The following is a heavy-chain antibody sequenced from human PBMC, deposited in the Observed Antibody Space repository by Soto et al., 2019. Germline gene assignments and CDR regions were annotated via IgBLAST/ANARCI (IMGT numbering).Heavy chain of an antibody. CDR3: ARADYYLRPVLDV. CDR1: GGSISSYY. Sequence: SETLSLTCTVSGGSISSYYWSWIRQPPGKGLEWIGYIYYSGSTNYNPSLKSRVTISVDTSKNQFSLKLSSVTAADTAVYYCARADYYLRPVLDVWGKGATVTVSS. CDR2: IYYSGST. V-gene: IGHV4-59*01. J-gene: IGHJ6*04. D-gene: IGHD1-26*01.